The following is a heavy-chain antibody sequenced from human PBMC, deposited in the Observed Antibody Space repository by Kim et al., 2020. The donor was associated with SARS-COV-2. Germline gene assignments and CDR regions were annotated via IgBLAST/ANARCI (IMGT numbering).Heavy chain of an antibody. V-gene: IGHV4-39*01. D-gene: IGHD1-26*01. CDR3: AILGPGLLNWFDP. J-gene: IGHJ5*02. Sequence: STPSLKSPVTISVDTSKNQFSLKLSSVTAADTAVYYCAILGPGLLNWFDPWGQGTLVTVSS.